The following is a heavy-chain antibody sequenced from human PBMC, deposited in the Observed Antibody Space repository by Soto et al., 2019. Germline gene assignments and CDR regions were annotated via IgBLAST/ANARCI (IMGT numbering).Heavy chain of an antibody. Sequence: SETLCLTCTVSGGSLSSSSYYWGWIRQPPGKGLEWIGSIYYSGSTYYNPSLKSRVTISVDTSKNQFSLKLSSVTAADTAVYYCARTYYYVPYWGQGTLVTVSS. D-gene: IGHD3-10*02. CDR3: ARTYYYVPY. J-gene: IGHJ4*02. V-gene: IGHV4-39*01. CDR1: GGSLSSSSYY. CDR2: IYYSGST.